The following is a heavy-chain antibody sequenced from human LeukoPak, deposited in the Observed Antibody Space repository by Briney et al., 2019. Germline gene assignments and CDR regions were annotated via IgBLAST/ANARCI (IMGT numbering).Heavy chain of an antibody. CDR3: ARRINYFGSGSRGYYLDY. D-gene: IGHD3-10*01. CDR1: GYSFTTYW. V-gene: IGHV5-10-1*01. CDR2: IDPSDSYT. J-gene: IGHJ4*02. Sequence: GESLKISCKASGYSFTTYWIGWVRQMPGQGLEWLGRIDPSDSYTNYSPSFEGHVTISADKSINTASLQWSSLKASDTAMYYCARRINYFGSGSRGYYLDYWGQGTLVTVSS.